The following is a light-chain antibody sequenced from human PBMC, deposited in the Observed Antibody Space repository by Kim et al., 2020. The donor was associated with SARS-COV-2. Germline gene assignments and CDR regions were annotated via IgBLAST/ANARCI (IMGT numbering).Light chain of an antibody. CDR2: AAS. V-gene: IGKV3-15*01. J-gene: IGKJ1*01. CDR1: QRINNN. Sequence: SPGERATLFCRASQRINNNLAWYQQRPGQSPRLLIYAASSRATGVPARFSGSGSGTEFSLTISSLQSEDFAVYYCQQYNTWPPWTFGQGTKVDIK. CDR3: QQYNTWPPWT.